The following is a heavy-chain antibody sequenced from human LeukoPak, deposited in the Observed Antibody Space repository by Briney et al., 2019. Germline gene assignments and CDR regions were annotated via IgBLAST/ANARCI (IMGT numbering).Heavy chain of an antibody. CDR1: GFIFSSYA. CDR2: IGGGGGTT. CDR3: AKDEFYVWGSYRYTGVPY. V-gene: IGHV3-23*01. D-gene: IGHD3-16*02. Sequence: PGGSLRLSCAASGFIFSSYAMSWVRQAPGKGPEWVSTIGGGGGTTYYADSVKGRFTISRDNSKNTLYLQMNSLRAEDTAVYYCAKDEFYVWGSYRYTGVPYWGQGTLVTVSS. J-gene: IGHJ4*02.